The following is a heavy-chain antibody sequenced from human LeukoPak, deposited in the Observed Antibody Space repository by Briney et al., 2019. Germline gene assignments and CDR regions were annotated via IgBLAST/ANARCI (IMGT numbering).Heavy chain of an antibody. D-gene: IGHD6-19*01. CDR3: ASIAVAGSVWYYYYGMDV. CDR1: GFTFSDYY. Sequence: GGSLRLSCAASGFTFSDYYLSWIRQAPGKGLEWVSYISSRSSYTNYADSVKGRFTISRDNAKNSLYLQMNSLRAEDTAVYYCASIAVAGSVWYYYYGMDVWGKGTTVTVSS. J-gene: IGHJ6*04. V-gene: IGHV3-11*06. CDR2: ISSRSSYT.